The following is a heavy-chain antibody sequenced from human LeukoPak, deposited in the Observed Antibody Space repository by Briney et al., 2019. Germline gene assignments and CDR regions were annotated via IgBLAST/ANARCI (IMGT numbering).Heavy chain of an antibody. J-gene: IGHJ3*02. Sequence: QPGGSLRLSCAASGFTFSSYAMSWVRQAPGKGLEWVSAISGSGGSTYYADSVKGRFTISRDNSKNTLYLQMNSLRAEDTAVYYCASRTYDILTNWAVNHAFNIWGQGTLVTVSS. V-gene: IGHV3-23*01. D-gene: IGHD3-9*01. CDR2: ISGSGGST. CDR3: ASRTYDILTNWAVNHAFNI. CDR1: GFTFSSYA.